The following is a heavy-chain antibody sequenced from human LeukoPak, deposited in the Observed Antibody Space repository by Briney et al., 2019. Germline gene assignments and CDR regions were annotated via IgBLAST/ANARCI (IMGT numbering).Heavy chain of an antibody. CDR1: GFTVSSNY. CDR2: IYSGGST. J-gene: IGHJ4*02. Sequence: GGSLRLSCAASGFTVSSNYMSWVRQAPGKGLEWVSVIYSGGSTYYADSVKGRFTISRDNSENTLYLQMNSLRAEDTAVYYCARGGLNYDNPSNKDYWGQGTLVTVSS. D-gene: IGHD3-22*01. V-gene: IGHV3-53*01. CDR3: ARGGLNYDNPSNKDY.